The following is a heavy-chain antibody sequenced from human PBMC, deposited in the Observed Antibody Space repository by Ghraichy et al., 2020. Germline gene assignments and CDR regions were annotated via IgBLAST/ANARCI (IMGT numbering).Heavy chain of an antibody. J-gene: IGHJ4*02. CDR3: ASRIAARAPGSYDY. Sequence: SETLSLTCAVYGGSFSGYYWSWIRQPPGKGLEWIGEINHSGSTNYNPSLKSRVTISVDTSNNQFSLQLSSVTAADTAVYYCASRIAARAPGSYDYWGQGTLVTVSS. CDR2: INHSGST. CDR1: GGSFSGYY. V-gene: IGHV4-34*01. D-gene: IGHD6-6*01.